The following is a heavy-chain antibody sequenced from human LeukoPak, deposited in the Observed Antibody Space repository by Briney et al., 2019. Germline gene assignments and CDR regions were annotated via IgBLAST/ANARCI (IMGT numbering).Heavy chain of an antibody. D-gene: IGHD2-2*02. J-gene: IGHJ4*02. Sequence: ASVKVSCEASGYTFTSYDINWVRQATGQGLEWMGWMNPNSGNTGYAQKFQGRVTMTRNTSISTAYMELSSLRSEDTAVYYCHFGGIGYCSSTSCYTEDYWGQGTLVTVSS. CDR1: GYTFTSYD. CDR2: MNPNSGNT. V-gene: IGHV1-8*01. CDR3: HFGGIGYCSSTSCYTEDY.